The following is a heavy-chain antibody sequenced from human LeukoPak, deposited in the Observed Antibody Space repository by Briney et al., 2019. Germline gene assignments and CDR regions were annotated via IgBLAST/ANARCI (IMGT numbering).Heavy chain of an antibody. CDR1: GFTFSTYE. V-gene: IGHV3-48*03. D-gene: IGHD3-10*01. Sequence: PGGSLRLSCGASGFTFSTYEMNWVRQAPGKGLEWVSYIGSSGLTMFYADSVKGRFTTSRDNAKNSLYLQMNSLRAEDTAVYYCTRRAEWSYCFDPWGQGPLVTVSS. CDR2: IGSSGLTM. CDR3: TRRAEWSYCFDP. J-gene: IGHJ5*02.